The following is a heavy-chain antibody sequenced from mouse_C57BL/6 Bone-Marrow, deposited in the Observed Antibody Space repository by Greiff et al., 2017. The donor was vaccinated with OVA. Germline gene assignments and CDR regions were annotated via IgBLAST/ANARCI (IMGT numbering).Heavy chain of an antibody. J-gene: IGHJ4*01. CDR3: ARDGEGYAMDD. V-gene: IGHV7-1*01. CDR1: GFTFSDFY. CDR2: SRNKANDYTT. Sequence: EVQRVESGGGLVQSGRSLRLSCATSGFTFSDFYMEWVRQAPGKGLEWIAASRNKANDYTTEYSASVKGRFIVSRDTSQSILYLQMNALRAEDTAIYYCARDGEGYAMDDWGQGTSVTVSS.